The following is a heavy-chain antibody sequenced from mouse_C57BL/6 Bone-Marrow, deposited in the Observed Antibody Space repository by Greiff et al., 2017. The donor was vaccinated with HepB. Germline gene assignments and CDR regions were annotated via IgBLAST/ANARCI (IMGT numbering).Heavy chain of an antibody. D-gene: IGHD2-4*01. V-gene: IGHV5-15*01. CDR3: ARRDYDGYYFDY. Sequence: EVKLMESGGGLVQPGGSLKLSCAASGFTFSDYGMAWVRQAPRKGPEWVAFISNLAYSIYYADTVTGRFTISRENAKNTLYLEMSSLRSEDTALYFCARRDYDGYYFDYWGQGTTLTVSS. J-gene: IGHJ2*01. CDR2: ISNLAYSI. CDR1: GFTFSDYG.